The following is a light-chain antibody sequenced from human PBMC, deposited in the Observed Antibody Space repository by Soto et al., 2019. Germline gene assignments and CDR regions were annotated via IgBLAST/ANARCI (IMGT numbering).Light chain of an antibody. V-gene: IGKV3-20*01. CDR3: QQYASSPLT. CDR1: QSVGRNY. CDR2: GAS. Sequence: EIVLSQSPGTLSLSPGARATLSCRASQSVGRNYLAWYQQKPGQAPRLLIYGASSRATGIPDRFSGSGSGTDFTLTLSRLEPEDFAVYYCQQYASSPLTFGGGTKVEIK. J-gene: IGKJ4*01.